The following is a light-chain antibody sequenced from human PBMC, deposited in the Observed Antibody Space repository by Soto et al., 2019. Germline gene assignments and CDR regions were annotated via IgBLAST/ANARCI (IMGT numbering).Light chain of an antibody. J-gene: IGLJ1*01. Sequence: QSALTQPASVSGSPGQSITISCTGLSSDVGGYNYVSWYQHHPGKAPKLMIYDVSNRPSGVSNRFSGSTSGNTASLTISGLQAEDEADYYCSSYTSSSTSYVFGTGTKLTVL. CDR2: DVS. V-gene: IGLV2-14*03. CDR1: SSDVGGYNY. CDR3: SSYTSSSTSYV.